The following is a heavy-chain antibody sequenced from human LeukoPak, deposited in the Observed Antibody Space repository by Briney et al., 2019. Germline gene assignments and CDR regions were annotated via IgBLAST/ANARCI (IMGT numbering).Heavy chain of an antibody. J-gene: IGHJ4*02. D-gene: IGHD3-3*01. CDR3: AREYDFWSGLDY. CDR2: IYTSGST. Sequence: PSQTLSRTGTVSGGSISSGSCYWSGVRQPAGKGVEWIGRIYTSGSTNYNPSLKSRVTISVDTSKNQFSLKLSSVTAADTAVYYCAREYDFWSGLDYWGQGTLVTVSS. V-gene: IGHV4-61*02. CDR1: GGSISSGSCY.